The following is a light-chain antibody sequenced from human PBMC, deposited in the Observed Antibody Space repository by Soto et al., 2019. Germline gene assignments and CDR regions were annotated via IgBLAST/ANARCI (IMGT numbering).Light chain of an antibody. J-gene: IGLJ1*01. CDR1: SSTIGNYY. Sequence: SVLAQPPPGSAAPGQKGTMSCSGGSSTIGNYYVSWHQQLPGTAPKLVIYENDKRPSGIPDRFSGSKSGTSATLGITGLQTGDEADYYCGTWDSSLNIFVFGTGTKVTVL. CDR2: END. CDR3: GTWDSSLNIFV. V-gene: IGLV1-51*02.